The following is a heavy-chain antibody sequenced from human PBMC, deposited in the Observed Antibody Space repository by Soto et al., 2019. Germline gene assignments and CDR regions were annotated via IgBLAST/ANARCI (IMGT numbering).Heavy chain of an antibody. V-gene: IGHV3-23*01. Sequence: PGGSLRLSCVDSEFTFSSHTMSWVRQAPGKXLEWVSGISGSGGSTWDADSVKGRFTISRDNSKNTLYLQMNSLRAEDTAVYYCASHKGPIGLAYNDDFDNWGQGTMVNVSS. D-gene: IGHD6-19*01. J-gene: IGHJ3*02. CDR1: EFTFSSHT. CDR3: ASHKGPIGLAYNDDFDN. CDR2: ISGSGGST.